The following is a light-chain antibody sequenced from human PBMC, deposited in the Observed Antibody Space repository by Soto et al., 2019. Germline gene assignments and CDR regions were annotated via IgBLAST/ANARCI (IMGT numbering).Light chain of an antibody. V-gene: IGKV1-39*01. CDR3: QHFNSYPWT. CDR2: AAS. Sequence: DIQMTQSPSSLSASVRDGVTITCRASQSISSYVSWYQQKPGKAPKLLIYAASRLESGVPSRFSGSRSGTDFTLTISSLQPEDFATYYCQHFNSYPWTFGQGTKVDIK. J-gene: IGKJ1*01. CDR1: QSISSY.